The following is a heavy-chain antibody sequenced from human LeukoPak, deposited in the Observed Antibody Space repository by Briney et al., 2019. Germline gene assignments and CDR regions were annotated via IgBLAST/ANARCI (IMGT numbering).Heavy chain of an antibody. CDR3: ARGGFATYYFDY. Sequence: ASVKVSCKASGGTFSSYAISWVRQAPGQGLEWMGGIIPIFGTANYAQKFQGRVTITADESTSTAYMELSSLRSEDTAVYYCARGGFATYYFDYWGQGTLVTASS. J-gene: IGHJ4*02. D-gene: IGHD3-22*01. CDR2: IIPIFGTA. V-gene: IGHV1-69*13. CDR1: GGTFSSYA.